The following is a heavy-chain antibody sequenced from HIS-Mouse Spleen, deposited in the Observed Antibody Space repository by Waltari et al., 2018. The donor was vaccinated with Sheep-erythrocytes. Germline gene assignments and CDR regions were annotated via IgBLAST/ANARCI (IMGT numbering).Heavy chain of an antibody. J-gene: IGHJ3*02. D-gene: IGHD1-26*01. CDR2: IYYSGRT. Sequence: QLQLQESGPGLVKPSETLSLTCTVSGGSISSSSYYWGWIRQPPGKGLEWIGSIYYSGRTYYNPYLKSRVTISVDTSKNQFSLKLSSVTAADTAVYYCARAPWEAFDIWGQGTMVTVSS. CDR3: ARAPWEAFDI. CDR1: GGSISSSSYY. V-gene: IGHV4-39*07.